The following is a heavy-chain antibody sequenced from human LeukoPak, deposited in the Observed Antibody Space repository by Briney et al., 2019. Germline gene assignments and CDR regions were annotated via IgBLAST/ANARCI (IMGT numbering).Heavy chain of an antibody. D-gene: IGHD3-16*01. Sequence: PSQTLSLTCTVSGGSISSSSYYWGWIRQPPGKGLEWIGSIYYSGSTYYNPSLKSRVTISVDTSKNQFSLKLSSVTAADTAVYYCARLRALYEPFDYWGQGTLVTVSS. CDR1: GGSISSSSYY. V-gene: IGHV4-39*07. CDR3: ARLRALYEPFDY. CDR2: IYYSGST. J-gene: IGHJ4*02.